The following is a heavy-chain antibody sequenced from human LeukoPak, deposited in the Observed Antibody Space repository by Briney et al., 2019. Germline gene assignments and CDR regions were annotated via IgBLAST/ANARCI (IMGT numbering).Heavy chain of an antibody. V-gene: IGHV3-11*04. CDR3: AREAYYDSSGYFDY. D-gene: IGHD3-22*01. Sequence: GGSLRLSCAASRFTFSDYYMSWIRQAPGKGLEWVSYIGTSGRTIYYADSVKGRFTISRDNAKNSLYLQMNSLGAEDTAVYYCAREAYYDSSGYFDYWGQGTLVTVSS. CDR2: IGTSGRTI. J-gene: IGHJ4*02. CDR1: RFTFSDYY.